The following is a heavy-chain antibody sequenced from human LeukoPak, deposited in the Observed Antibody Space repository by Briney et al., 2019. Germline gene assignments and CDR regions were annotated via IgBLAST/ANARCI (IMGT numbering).Heavy chain of an antibody. CDR1: GGSIGGYS. D-gene: IGHD3-22*01. CDR3: ARGGYYPDY. V-gene: IGHV4-30-2*01. CDR2: IYHSGST. J-gene: IGHJ4*02. Sequence: SETLSLTCTVSGGSIGGYSWSWIRQPPGKGLEWIGYIYHSGSTYYNPSLKSRVTISVDRSKNQFSLKLSSVTAADTAVYYCARGGYYPDYWGQGTLVTVSS.